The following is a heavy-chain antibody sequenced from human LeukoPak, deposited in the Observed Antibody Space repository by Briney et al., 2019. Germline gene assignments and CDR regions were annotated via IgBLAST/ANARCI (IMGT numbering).Heavy chain of an antibody. CDR3: ARELHDIAAAGTRVGDY. CDR2: INTNTGNP. D-gene: IGHD6-13*01. V-gene: IGHV7-4-1*02. Sequence: ASVKVSCKASGYTFTSYAMNWVRQAPGQGLEWMGWINTNTGNPTYAQGFTGRFVFSLDTSVSTAYLQISSLKAEDTAVYYYARELHDIAAAGTRVGDYWGQGTLVTVSS. J-gene: IGHJ4*02. CDR1: GYTFTSYA.